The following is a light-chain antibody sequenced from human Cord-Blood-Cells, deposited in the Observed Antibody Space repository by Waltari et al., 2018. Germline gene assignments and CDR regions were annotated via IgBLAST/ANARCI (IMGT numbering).Light chain of an antibody. CDR3: QQANSFPRT. V-gene: IGKV3-15*01. J-gene: IGKJ4*02. CDR1: QSVSSK. CDR2: GAS. Sequence: DIEMTQSPATVSASLGERATLSCRASQSVSSKLAWYQQKPGQAPRLLIYGASTMASGIPARFSGSGSGTEFTLTISSLQPEDFATYYCQQANSFPRTFGGGTKVEIK.